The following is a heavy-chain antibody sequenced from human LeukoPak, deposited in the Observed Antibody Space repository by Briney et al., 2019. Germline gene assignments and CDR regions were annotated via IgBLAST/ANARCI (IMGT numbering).Heavy chain of an antibody. CDR3: AKEVASDY. CDR1: GLTFSSYA. V-gene: IGHV3-23*01. J-gene: IGHJ4*02. D-gene: IGHD2-15*01. Sequence: GGSLRLSCAASGLTFSSYAMSWVRQAPEEGLEWVSAISGSGGSTYYADSVHGRFTISRDNSKNTLFLQMNSLRAEDTAVYYCAKEVASDYWGQGTLVTVSS. CDR2: ISGSGGST.